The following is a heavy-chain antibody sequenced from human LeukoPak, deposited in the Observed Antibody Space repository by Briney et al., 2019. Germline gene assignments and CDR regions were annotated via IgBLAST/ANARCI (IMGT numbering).Heavy chain of an antibody. J-gene: IGHJ4*02. CDR3: AGRRVLDASFDY. Sequence: GGSLGLSCAASGFTVSNNYMSWVRQAPGKGLEWVSVIYSGDNTYYVESVKGRFTISRDNSKNTLFLQMNRLRAEDTAVYYCAGRRVLDASFDYWGQGTLVTVSS. V-gene: IGHV3-66*02. D-gene: IGHD3-16*01. CDR2: IYSGDNT. CDR1: GFTVSNNY.